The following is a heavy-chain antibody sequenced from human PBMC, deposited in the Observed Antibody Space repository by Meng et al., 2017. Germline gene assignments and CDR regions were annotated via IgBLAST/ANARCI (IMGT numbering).Heavy chain of an antibody. CDR1: GGSFSGYY. V-gene: IGHV4-34*01. Sequence: QVRLQQWGAGLLQPSETLSLTCAVYGGSFSGYYWSWIRQPPGKGLEWIGEINHSGSTNYNPSLKSRVTISVDTSKNQFSLKLSSVTAADTAVYYCARGGGYSYGFGSIDYWGQGTLVTVSS. CDR3: ARGGGYSYGFGSIDY. CDR2: INHSGST. D-gene: IGHD5-18*01. J-gene: IGHJ4*02.